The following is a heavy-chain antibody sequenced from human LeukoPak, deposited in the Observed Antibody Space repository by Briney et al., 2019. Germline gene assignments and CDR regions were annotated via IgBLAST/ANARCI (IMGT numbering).Heavy chain of an antibody. CDR1: GGTFSSYA. Sequence: SVKVSCKASGGTFSSYAISWVRQAPEQGLEWMGGIIPIFGTANYAQKFQGRVTITTDESTSTAYMELSSLRSEDTAVYYCARDRDGYSPYFDYWGQGTLVTVSS. V-gene: IGHV1-69*05. CDR2: IIPIFGTA. CDR3: ARDRDGYSPYFDY. D-gene: IGHD5-24*01. J-gene: IGHJ4*02.